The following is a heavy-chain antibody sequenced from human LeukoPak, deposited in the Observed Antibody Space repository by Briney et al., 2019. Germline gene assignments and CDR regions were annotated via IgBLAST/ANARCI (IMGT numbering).Heavy chain of an antibody. CDR2: ISAYNGNK. Sequence: GASVKVSCKASGYTFTSYGISWVRQAPGQGLEWMGWISAYNGNKNYAQKLQGRVTMTTDTSTSTAYMELRSLRSDDTAVYYCARACSSTSCLYYYGMDVWGQGTTVTVSS. CDR1: GYTFTSYG. CDR3: ARACSSTSCLYYYGMDV. D-gene: IGHD2-2*01. V-gene: IGHV1-18*01. J-gene: IGHJ6*02.